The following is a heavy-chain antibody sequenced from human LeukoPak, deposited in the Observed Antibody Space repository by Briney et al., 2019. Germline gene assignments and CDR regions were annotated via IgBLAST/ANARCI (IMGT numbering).Heavy chain of an antibody. CDR2: VSAYNGDT. CDR3: ARDCSTSCCPPFNY. D-gene: IGHD2-2*01. V-gene: IGHV1-18*04. CDR1: GYTFTSYG. Sequence: ASVKVSCKAFGYTFTSYGISWVRQAPGQGLDWMGWVSAYNGDTNYAQRFQGRVTMTTDASTSTAYMELRSLRSDDTAVYYCARDCSTSCCPPFNYWGQGTLVTVSS. J-gene: IGHJ4*02.